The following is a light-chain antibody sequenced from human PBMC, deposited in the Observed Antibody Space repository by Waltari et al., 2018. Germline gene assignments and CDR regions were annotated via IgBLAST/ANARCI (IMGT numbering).Light chain of an antibody. CDR3: NSRDTSGDXXX. J-gene: IGLJ2*01. CDR1: SLAASY. Sequence: SXELPQHPAXXVALGQTVTTTCHGHSLAASYADWYQQKPWQAPILVIYGKNNRPSGIPDRLSGSNSGNTASPTITGAQAXXEAAYYCNSRDTSGDXXXFXGGTKLTVL. CDR2: GKN. V-gene: IGLV3-19*01.